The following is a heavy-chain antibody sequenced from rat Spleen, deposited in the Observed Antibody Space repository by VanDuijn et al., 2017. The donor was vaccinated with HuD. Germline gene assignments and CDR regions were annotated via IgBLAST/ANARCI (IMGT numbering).Heavy chain of an antibody. J-gene: IGHJ2*01. CDR1: GFTFSDYY. CDR3: IRETRGYFDY. V-gene: IGHV5-29*01. CDR2: ISSDGRRN. D-gene: IGHD1-4*01. Sequence: EVQLVESDGGLVQPGRSLKLSCAASGFTFSDYYMAWVRQAPTKGLEWVATISSDGRRNYYRDSVKGRFTISRDNAKSSLYLQMDSLRSEDTATYYCIRETRGYFDYWGQGVMVTVSS.